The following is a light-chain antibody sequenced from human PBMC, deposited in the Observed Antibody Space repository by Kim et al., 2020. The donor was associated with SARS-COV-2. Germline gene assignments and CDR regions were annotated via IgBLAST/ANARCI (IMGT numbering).Light chain of an antibody. J-gene: IGLJ2*01. Sequence: GQGVTIACSGTTSNLGVDYVSWYQQYPGAAPKLLIYRNNRRLSGLPDRFSGSKSGPSASLAISGLRSEDEADYYCATWDDSLSDLVFGRGTQLTVL. CDR3: ATWDDSLSDLV. V-gene: IGLV1-47*01. CDR1: TSNLGVDY. CDR2: RNN.